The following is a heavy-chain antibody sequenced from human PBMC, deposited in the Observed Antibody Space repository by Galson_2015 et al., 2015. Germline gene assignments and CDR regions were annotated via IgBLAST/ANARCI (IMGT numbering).Heavy chain of an antibody. CDR3: ASSGVVPAAWGYFDY. D-gene: IGHD2-2*01. CDR2: ISAYNGNT. CDR1: GYTFTSYG. Sequence: SVKVSCKASGYTFTSYGISWVRQAPGQGLEWMGWISAYNGNTNYAQKLQGRVTMTTDTSTSTAYMELRSLRSDDTAVYYCASSGVVPAAWGYFDYWGQGTLVTVSS. V-gene: IGHV1-18*01. J-gene: IGHJ4*02.